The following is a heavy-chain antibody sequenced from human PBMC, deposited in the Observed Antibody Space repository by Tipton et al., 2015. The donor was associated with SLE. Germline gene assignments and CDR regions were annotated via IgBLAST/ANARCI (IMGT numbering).Heavy chain of an antibody. CDR3: ARLYSSSWFDY. D-gene: IGHD6-13*01. CDR2: IYYSGST. V-gene: IGHV4-39*01. CDR1: GGSISSSSYY. Sequence: TLSLTCTVSGGSISSSSYYWGWIRQPPGKGLEWIGSIYYSGSTYYNPSLKSRVTISVDTSKNQFSLKLSSVTAADTAVYYCARLYSSSWFDYWGQGTLVTVSS. J-gene: IGHJ4*02.